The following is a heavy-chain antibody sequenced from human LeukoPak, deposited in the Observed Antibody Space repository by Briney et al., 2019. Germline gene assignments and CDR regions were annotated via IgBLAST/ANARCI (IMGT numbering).Heavy chain of an antibody. J-gene: IGHJ4*02. Sequence: SETLYLTCTVSGGTISSYYWSWIRQPAGKVLESIGRIYTSVSTNYNPSLKSRVTLLVETSKNQFSLNLSSVTAADTAVYYCASSDFWSGYYGPLGFDYWGQGTLVTVSS. CDR3: ASSDFWSGYYGPLGFDY. D-gene: IGHD3-3*01. V-gene: IGHV4-4*07. CDR2: IYTSVST. CDR1: GGTISSYY.